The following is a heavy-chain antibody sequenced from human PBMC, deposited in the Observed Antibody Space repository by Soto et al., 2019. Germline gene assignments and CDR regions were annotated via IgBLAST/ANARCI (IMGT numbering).Heavy chain of an antibody. V-gene: IGHV3-23*01. Sequence: GGSLRLSCAASGFTFSSYAMSWVRQAPGKGLEWVSFITDSGINTWYADSVKGRFTISRDNSKNTLSLQMNSLRGADTAVYYCATIVVPGKNYFDSWGQVTLGTVSS. D-gene: IGHD2-21*01. CDR1: GFTFSSYA. J-gene: IGHJ4*02. CDR2: ITDSGINT. CDR3: ATIVVPGKNYFDS.